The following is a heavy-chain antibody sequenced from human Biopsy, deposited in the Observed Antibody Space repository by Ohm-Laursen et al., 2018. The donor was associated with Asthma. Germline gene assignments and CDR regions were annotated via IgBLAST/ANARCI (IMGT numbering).Heavy chain of an antibody. CDR2: IYHRGNT. V-gene: IGHV4-31*03. CDR3: ARDYYDFWNRSVYTYFGMDV. CDR1: GYSISNGGYY. J-gene: IGHJ6*02. Sequence: TLSLTCSVSGYSISNGGYYWTWVRQRPGKGLEWIGNIYHRGNTKYNPSLKSRLSFSADTSKNQFSLKLSSVTAADTAIYFCARDYYDFWNRSVYTYFGMDVWGRGTTVVVSS. D-gene: IGHD3-3*01.